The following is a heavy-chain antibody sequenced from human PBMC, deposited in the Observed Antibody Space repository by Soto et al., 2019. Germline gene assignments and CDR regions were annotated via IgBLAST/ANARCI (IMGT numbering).Heavy chain of an antibody. D-gene: IGHD6-13*01. CDR3: ARAKAPLYSSSWYWFDP. J-gene: IGHJ5*02. Sequence: TSETLPLTWTVSGGSISSYYWIWIRQPPGKGLEWIGYIYYSGSTNYNPSLKSRVTISVDTSKNQFSLKLSSVTAADTAVYYCARAKAPLYSSSWYWFDPWGQGTLVTVSS. CDR2: IYYSGST. V-gene: IGHV4-59*08. CDR1: GGSISSYY.